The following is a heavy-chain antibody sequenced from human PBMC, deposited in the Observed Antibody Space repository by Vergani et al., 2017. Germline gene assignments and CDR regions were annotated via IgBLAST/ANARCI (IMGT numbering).Heavy chain of an antibody. CDR3: ARHRYRGYCSGGSCYVGGIDY. J-gene: IGHJ4*02. CDR1: GYSFTSYW. D-gene: IGHD2-15*01. Sequence: EVQLVQSGAEVKKPGESLKISCKGSGYSFTSYWIGWVRQMPGKGLEWMGIIYPGDSDTRYSPSFQGQVTISADKSISTAYLQWSSLKASDTAMYYCARHRYRGYCSGGSCYVGGIDYWGQGTLVTVSS. CDR2: IYPGDSDT. V-gene: IGHV5-51*01.